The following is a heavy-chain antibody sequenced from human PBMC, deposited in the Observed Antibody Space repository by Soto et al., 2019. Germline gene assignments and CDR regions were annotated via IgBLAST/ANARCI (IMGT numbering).Heavy chain of an antibody. D-gene: IGHD3-10*01. V-gene: IGHV3-30*03. J-gene: IGHJ4*02. CDR3: ARDSGWPILNFDN. CDR2: SSYDGRET. CDR1: DFDFSSYG. Sequence: LRLSCAASDFDFSSYGIHWVRQAPGKGLEWVAASSYDGRETFYADSAKGRFTVSKEMSKNTAYLQMNALRHEDTAVYFCARDSGWPILNFDNWGQGTPVTVSS.